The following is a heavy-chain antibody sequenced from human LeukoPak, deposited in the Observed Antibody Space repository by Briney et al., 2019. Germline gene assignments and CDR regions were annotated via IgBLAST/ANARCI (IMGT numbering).Heavy chain of an antibody. CDR3: AKDLGVQMSERLNPPGLYFQH. Sequence: QSGGSLRLSCAASGFTFSSYAMSWVRQAPGKGLEWVSAISGSGGSTYYADSVKGRFTISRDNSKNTLYLQMNSLRAEDTAVYYCAKDLGVQMSERLNPPGLYFQHWGQGTLVTVSS. V-gene: IGHV3-23*01. CDR1: GFTFSSYA. J-gene: IGHJ1*01. CDR2: ISGSGGST. D-gene: IGHD1-1*01.